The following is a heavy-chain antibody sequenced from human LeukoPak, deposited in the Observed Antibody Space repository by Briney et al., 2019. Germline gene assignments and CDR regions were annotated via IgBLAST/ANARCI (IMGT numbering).Heavy chain of an antibody. CDR1: GGSIGRYD. D-gene: IGHD5-24*01. V-gene: IGHV4-4*09. Sequence: PSETLSLTGTVSGGSIGRYDWTWIRQPPGKGLDGIGYISASGSTNSSPSLKRRVPISVDTSKTQCSLKVSSVTAADTAVYYCARHRDMATIGYYAFDIWGQGTMVTVSS. CDR2: ISASGST. J-gene: IGHJ3*02. CDR3: ARHRDMATIGYYAFDI.